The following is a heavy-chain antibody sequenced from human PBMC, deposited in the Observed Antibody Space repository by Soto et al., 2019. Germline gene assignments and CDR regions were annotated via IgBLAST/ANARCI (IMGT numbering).Heavy chain of an antibody. J-gene: IGHJ6*02. CDR1: GYTFTSYY. Sequence: GVSVKVSCKASGYTFTSYYMHWVGQAPGPGREGMGIINPSGGSTRYAQKFHRRVTMTRVSSTITDSMEPCCQISEYTAVDHCSRDYDFSSGYRNPAYYYCYYGIDVWGQGTTVTVSS. D-gene: IGHD3-3*01. CDR3: SRDYDFSSGYRNPAYYYCYYGIDV. V-gene: IGHV1-46*01. CDR2: INPSGGST.